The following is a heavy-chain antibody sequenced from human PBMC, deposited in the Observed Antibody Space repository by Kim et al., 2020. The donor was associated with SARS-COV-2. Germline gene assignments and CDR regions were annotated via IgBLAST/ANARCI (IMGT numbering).Heavy chain of an antibody. V-gene: IGHV6-1*01. D-gene: IGHD6-13*01. J-gene: IGHJ3*02. CDR3: ARDRRSIAAAGTYDAFDI. CDR2: TYYRSKWYN. CDR1: GDSVSSNSAA. Sequence: SQTLSLTCAISGDSVSSNSAAWNWIRQSPSRGLEWLGRTYYRSKWYNDYAVSVKSRITINPDTSKNQFSLQLNSVTPEDTAVYYCARDRRSIAAAGTYDAFDIWGQGTMVTVSS.